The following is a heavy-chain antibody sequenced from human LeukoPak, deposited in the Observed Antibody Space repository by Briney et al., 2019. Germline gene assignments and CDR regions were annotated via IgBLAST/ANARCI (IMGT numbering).Heavy chain of an antibody. V-gene: IGHV5-51*01. J-gene: IGHJ4*02. Sequence: GESRKISCKGSGSRFTIFWIAWVRQLPGKGLEWIGIIYSGDSDTSSSPSLQGQGTISADKSPSAAYLQRSSLKASDTPLFFCASTEYYCDSSGDYPFDYWGQGTLGTVSS. CDR1: GSRFTIFW. D-gene: IGHD3-22*01. CDR3: ASTEYYCDSSGDYPFDY. CDR2: IYSGDSDT.